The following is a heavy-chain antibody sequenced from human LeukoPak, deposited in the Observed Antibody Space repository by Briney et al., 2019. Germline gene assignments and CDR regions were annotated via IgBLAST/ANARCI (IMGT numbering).Heavy chain of an antibody. CDR1: GFTFSSYA. CDR2: IRNGGSNK. V-gene: IGHV3-30*02. Sequence: GGSLRLSCAASGFTFSSYAMSWVRQAPGKGLEWVAFIRNGGSNKYYADSVKGRFTISRDNSKNTLYLQMNSLRAEDTAVYYCAKRGSPYYFDYWGQGTLVTVSS. J-gene: IGHJ4*02. CDR3: AKRGSPYYFDY. D-gene: IGHD3-10*01.